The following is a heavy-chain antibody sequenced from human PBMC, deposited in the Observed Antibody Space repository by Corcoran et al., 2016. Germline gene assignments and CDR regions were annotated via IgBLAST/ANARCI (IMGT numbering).Heavy chain of an antibody. CDR2: IYPGDSDT. Sequence: EVQLVQSGAEVKKPGESLKISCKGSGYSFTSYWIGWVRQMPGKGLKWMGIIYPGDSDTRDSPSFQGQVTISADKSISTASLQWSSLKASDTAMYYCARSSRQQDYVWGSYRYPFDYWGQGTLVTVSS. V-gene: IGHV5-51*01. CDR3: ARSSRQQDYVWGSYRYPFDY. CDR1: GYSFTSYW. D-gene: IGHD3-16*02. J-gene: IGHJ4*02.